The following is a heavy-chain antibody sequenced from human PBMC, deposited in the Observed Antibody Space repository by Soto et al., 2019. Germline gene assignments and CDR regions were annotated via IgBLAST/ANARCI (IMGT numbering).Heavy chain of an antibody. D-gene: IGHD6-13*01. CDR2: IYPGDSDT. V-gene: IGHV5-51*01. CDR3: AGIKYSSSSRRSYYYGMDV. Sequence: PGESLKISCKGSGYSFTSYWIGWVRQMPGKGLEWMGIIYPGDSDTRYSPSFQSQVTISADKSISTAYLQWSSLKASATAMYYCAGIKYSSSSRRSYYYGMDVWGQGTTVTVSS. CDR1: GYSFTSYW. J-gene: IGHJ6*02.